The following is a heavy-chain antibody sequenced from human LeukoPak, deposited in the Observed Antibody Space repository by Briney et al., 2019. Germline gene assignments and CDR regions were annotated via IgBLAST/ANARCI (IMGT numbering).Heavy chain of an antibody. CDR1: GFTFSTYW. CDR3: ARTVVPAALDY. J-gene: IGHJ4*02. V-gene: IGHV3-7*01. Sequence: GGSLRLSCAASGFTFSTYWMSWVRQAPGKGLEWVANIKQDGSEKYYVDSVKGRFTISRDNAKNSLYLQMNSLRAEDTAVYYCARTVVPAALDYWGQGTLVTVSS. D-gene: IGHD2-2*01. CDR2: IKQDGSEK.